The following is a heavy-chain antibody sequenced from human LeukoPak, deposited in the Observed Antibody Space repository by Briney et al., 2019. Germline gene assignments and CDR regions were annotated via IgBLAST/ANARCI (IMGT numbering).Heavy chain of an antibody. CDR3: ASIHLLWFGEFEI. Sequence: GGSLRLSCAASGFTFSNYWMNWVRQAPGKGLEWVSYISSSGSTIYYADSVKGRFTISRDNAKNSLYLQMNSLRAEDTAVYYCASIHLLWFGEFEIWGQGTLVTVSS. CDR1: GFTFSNYW. D-gene: IGHD3-10*01. V-gene: IGHV3-48*04. J-gene: IGHJ4*02. CDR2: ISSSGSTI.